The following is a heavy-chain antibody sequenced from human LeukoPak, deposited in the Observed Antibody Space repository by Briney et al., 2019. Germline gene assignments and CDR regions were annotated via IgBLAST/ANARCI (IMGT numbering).Heavy chain of an antibody. CDR2: IYYSGST. CDR1: GGSISTYY. D-gene: IGHD3-22*01. V-gene: IGHV4-59*01. J-gene: IGHJ3*02. CDR3: AREYYYDSSGYYPPQAFEI. Sequence: SETLSLTCTVSGGSISTYYWSWIRQPPGQALEWIGYIYYSGSTNYNPSLKSRVTISVDTSKKQFSLKLSSVTAADTAVYYCAREYYYDSSGYYPPQAFEIWGQGTMVTVSS.